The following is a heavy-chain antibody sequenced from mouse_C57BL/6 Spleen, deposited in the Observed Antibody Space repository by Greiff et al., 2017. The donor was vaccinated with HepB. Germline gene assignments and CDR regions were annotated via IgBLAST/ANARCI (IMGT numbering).Heavy chain of an antibody. D-gene: IGHD2-4*01. CDR2: INPSTGGT. V-gene: IGHV1-42*01. CDR3: ARGDDYDRGSYYAMDY. J-gene: IGHJ4*01. CDR1: GYSFTGYY. Sequence: VQLQQSGPELVKPGASVKISCKASGYSFTGYYMNWVKQSPEKSLEWIGEINPSTGGTTYNQKFKAKATLTVDKSSSTAYMQLKSLTSEDSAVYYCARGDDYDRGSYYAMDYWGQGTSVTVSS.